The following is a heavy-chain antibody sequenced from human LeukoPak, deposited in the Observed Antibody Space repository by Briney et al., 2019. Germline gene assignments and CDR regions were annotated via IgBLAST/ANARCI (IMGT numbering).Heavy chain of an antibody. D-gene: IGHD1-14*01. CDR2: LPYDGNNR. CDR1: GFTFSSYE. J-gene: IGHJ4*02. CDR3: VKPSYNGDFFDL. V-gene: IGHV3-30*02. Sequence: GGSLRLSCAASGFTFSSYEMNWVRQAPGKGLEWVAFLPYDGNNRYSADSVKGRFTISRDNSKNTLYLQMNSLRVEDTAIYYCVKPSYNGDFFDLWGQGTLVTVSS.